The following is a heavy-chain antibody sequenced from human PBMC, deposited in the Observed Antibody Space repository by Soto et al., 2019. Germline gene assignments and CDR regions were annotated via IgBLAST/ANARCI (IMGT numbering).Heavy chain of an antibody. CDR2: INHSGST. V-gene: IGHV4-34*01. D-gene: IGHD1-20*01. CDR1: DRSFSAYD. Sequence: SGPLALTCAVYDRSFSAYDWSWIRQPPGKGLEWIGEINHSGSTNYNPSLKSRVTISVDTSKNQFSLKLSSVTAADTAVYYCAREGLSRRIKYKWFDPWGQGTLRTVS. CDR3: AREGLSRRIKYKWFDP. J-gene: IGHJ5*02.